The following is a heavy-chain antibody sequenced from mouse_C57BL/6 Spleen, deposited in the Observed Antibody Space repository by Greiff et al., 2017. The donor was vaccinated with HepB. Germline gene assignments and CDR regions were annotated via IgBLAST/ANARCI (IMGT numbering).Heavy chain of an antibody. J-gene: IGHJ1*03. CDR1: GYAFSSYW. CDR2: IYPGDGDT. Sequence: VKLQESGAELVKPGASVKISCKASGYAFSSYWMNWVKQRPGKGLEWIGQIYPGDGDTNYNGKFKGKATLTADKSSSTAYMQLSSLTSEDSAVYFCAKYYYGSEGYFDVWGTGTTVTVSS. CDR3: AKYYYGSEGYFDV. V-gene: IGHV1-80*01. D-gene: IGHD1-1*01.